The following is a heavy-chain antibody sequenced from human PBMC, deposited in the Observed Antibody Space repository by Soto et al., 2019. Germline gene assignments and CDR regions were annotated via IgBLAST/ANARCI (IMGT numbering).Heavy chain of an antibody. J-gene: IGHJ6*02. Sequence: SETLSLTCAVYGGSFSGYYWSWIRQPPGKGREWIGEINHSGSTYYNPSLKRRVTISVDTSKNQFSLKLSSVTAADTAVYYCAREGSSSSTMSYYGRDVWHQGTTVTVCS. CDR3: AREGSSSSTMSYYGRDV. V-gene: IGHV4-34*01. D-gene: IGHD6-6*01. CDR2: INHSGST. CDR1: GGSFSGYY.